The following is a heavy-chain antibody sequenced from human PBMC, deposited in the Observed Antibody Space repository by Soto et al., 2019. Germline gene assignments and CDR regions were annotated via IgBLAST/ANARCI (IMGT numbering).Heavy chain of an antibody. CDR3: ANLHDFWSGYSDHYYYYGMDV. CDR1: GFTFSSYG. CDR2: ISYDGSNK. V-gene: IGHV3-30*18. Sequence: PVGSLRLSCAASGFTFSSYGMHWVRQAPGKGLEWVAVISYDGSNKYYADSVKGRFTISRDNSKNTLYLQMNSLSAEDTAVYYCANLHDFWSGYSDHYYYYGMDVCGQRTTVTVSS. J-gene: IGHJ6*02. D-gene: IGHD3-3*01.